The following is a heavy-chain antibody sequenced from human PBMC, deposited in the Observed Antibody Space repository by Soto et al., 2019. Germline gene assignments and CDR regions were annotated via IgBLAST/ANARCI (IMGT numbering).Heavy chain of an antibody. V-gene: IGHV1-69*02. CDR1: GDTFSFYS. D-gene: IGHD3-10*01. J-gene: IGHJ4*02. Sequence: QVQLVQSGAEVQKPGSSVKVSCKASGDTFSFYSINWVRQAPGLGLEWMGRINPILSVSNYAQKFQGRVTXPXDXXTSPAYMELSSLRSEDTAMYYCATNYGSGYRAFDYWGQGAPVTVSS. CDR3: ATNYGSGYRAFDY. CDR2: INPILSVS.